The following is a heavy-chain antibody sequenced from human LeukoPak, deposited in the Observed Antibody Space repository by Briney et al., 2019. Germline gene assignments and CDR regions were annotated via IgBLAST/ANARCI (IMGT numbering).Heavy chain of an antibody. CDR3: ARYYYDSSGHPYYFGY. CDR2: IYSGGRT. J-gene: IGHJ4*02. V-gene: IGHV3-53*01. D-gene: IGHD3-22*01. Sequence: GGSLRLSCAASGFIVSSNYMSWVRQAPGKGLEWVSVIYSGGRTYYADSVKGRFTISRDNSKNTVYLQMNSLRAEDTAVYYCARYYYDSSGHPYYFGYWGQGTLVTVSS. CDR1: GFIVSSNY.